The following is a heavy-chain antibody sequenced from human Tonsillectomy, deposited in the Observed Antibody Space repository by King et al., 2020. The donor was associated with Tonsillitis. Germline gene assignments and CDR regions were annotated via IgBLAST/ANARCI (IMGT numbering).Heavy chain of an antibody. V-gene: IGHV3-7*01. D-gene: IGHD3-9*01. CDR1: GFTFTSYW. J-gene: IGHJ3*02. CDR2: IKQHGSEE. Sequence: VQLVESGGGLVQPGGSLRLSCAASGFTFTSYWMNWVRQAPGKGLEWVANIKQHGSEENYVDSVKGRFTISRDKAKNSLYLQMNSLRAEDTGAYYCARPLTVDFAFDIWGQGTTVTVSS. CDR3: ARPLTVDFAFDI.